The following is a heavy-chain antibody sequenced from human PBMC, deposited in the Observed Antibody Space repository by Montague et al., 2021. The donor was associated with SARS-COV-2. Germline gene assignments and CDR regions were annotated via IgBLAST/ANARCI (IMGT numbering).Heavy chain of an antibody. Sequence: SLRVSFAASEFKFDDYAMHWVRQAPGKGLEWVSGISWNSGGLGYADSVKGRFTISRDNSNNSLYLEMNSLRPDATALYYCAKDRRYYFGSSGYPDAFNIWGQGTLVTVAS. V-gene: IGHV3-9*01. CDR1: EFKFDDYA. CDR3: AKDRRYYFGSSGYPDAFNI. CDR2: ISWNSGGL. J-gene: IGHJ3*02. D-gene: IGHD3-22*01.